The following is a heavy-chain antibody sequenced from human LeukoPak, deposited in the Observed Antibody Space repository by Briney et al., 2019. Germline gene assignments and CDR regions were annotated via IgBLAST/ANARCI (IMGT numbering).Heavy chain of an antibody. D-gene: IGHD2-15*01. Sequence: SGGSLRLSCAASGFTFNNYGMHWVRQAPGKGLEWVAFIRYDGSNKYYADSVKGRFTISRDNSKNTLYLQMNSLRAEDTAVYYCAKDIGSNYYYYMDVWGKGTTVTISS. CDR3: AKDIGSNYYYYMDV. J-gene: IGHJ6*03. CDR1: GFTFNNYG. CDR2: IRYDGSNK. V-gene: IGHV3-30*02.